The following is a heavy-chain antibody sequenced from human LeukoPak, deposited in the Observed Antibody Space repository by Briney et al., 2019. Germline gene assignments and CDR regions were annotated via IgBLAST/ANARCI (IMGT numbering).Heavy chain of an antibody. CDR3: ATDRGWRTSGYYLYYFEY. D-gene: IGHD3-3*01. CDR1: GFTFSNSA. Sequence: PGGSLRLSCAASGFTFSNSAMSWVRQAPGKGLEWVASIKHDGSEKYYVDSVRGRFTISRDNTMNSLYLQMSSLRAEDTAVYYCATDRGWRTSGYYLYYFEYWGQGTLVTYSS. CDR2: IKHDGSEK. V-gene: IGHV3-7*01. J-gene: IGHJ4*02.